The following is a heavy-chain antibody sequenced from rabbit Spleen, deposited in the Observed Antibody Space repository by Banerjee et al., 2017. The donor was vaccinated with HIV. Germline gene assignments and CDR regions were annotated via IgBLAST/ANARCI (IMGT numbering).Heavy chain of an antibody. J-gene: IGHJ4*01. V-gene: IGHV1S45*01. D-gene: IGHD6-1*01. Sequence: QEQLVESGGGLVQPGGSLTLSCKASGFEFSRFGVSWVRQAPGKGLEWIGYIDPIFGSTYYASWAKGRFTISKTSSTTVTLQMTSLTAADTATYFCATDLSYSYLLGLWGPGTLVTVS. CDR1: GFEFSRFG. CDR2: IDPIFGST. CDR3: ATDLSYSYLLGL.